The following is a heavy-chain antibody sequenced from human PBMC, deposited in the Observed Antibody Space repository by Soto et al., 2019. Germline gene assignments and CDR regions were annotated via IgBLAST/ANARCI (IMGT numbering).Heavy chain of an antibody. D-gene: IGHD1-26*01. V-gene: IGHV1-2*02. J-gene: IGHJ6*02. Sequence: ASVKVSCKTSGYIFTDYYMHWVRQAPGQGLEWMGWINPKSGGTKYAQKFQGRLTMTRDTSISTASMELRGLKSDDTAVYYCARMWDYKYGMDVWAKGPRSPSP. CDR1: GYIFTDYY. CDR3: ARMWDYKYGMDV. CDR2: INPKSGGT.